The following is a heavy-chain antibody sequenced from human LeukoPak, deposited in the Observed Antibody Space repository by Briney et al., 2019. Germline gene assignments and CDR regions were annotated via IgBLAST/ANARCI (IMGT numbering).Heavy chain of an antibody. V-gene: IGHV3-66*01. CDR3: AREHARGAYFDY. CDR1: GFTVSSNY. J-gene: IGHJ4*02. D-gene: IGHD4/OR15-4a*01. Sequence: PGGSLRLSCAASGFTVSSNYMSWVRQAPGKGLEWVSVIYSGGSTYYADSVKGRFTISRDNSKNTLYLQMNSLRSEDTAVYYCAREHARGAYFDYWGQGTLVTVSS. CDR2: IYSGGST.